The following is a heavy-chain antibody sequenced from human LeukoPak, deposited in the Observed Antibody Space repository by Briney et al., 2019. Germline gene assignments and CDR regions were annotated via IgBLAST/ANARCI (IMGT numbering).Heavy chain of an antibody. CDR2: MYYSGST. Sequence: SETLSLTCTVSGDSIITYYWRWLRQPPGKGLECIGYMYYSGSTNYNPSLKSRVTISVDTSKNQFSLKLSSVTAADTAVYYCARGYGRYFDYWGQGTLVTVSS. CDR3: ARGYGRYFDY. D-gene: IGHD5-18*01. CDR1: GDSIITYY. J-gene: IGHJ4*02. V-gene: IGHV4-59*01.